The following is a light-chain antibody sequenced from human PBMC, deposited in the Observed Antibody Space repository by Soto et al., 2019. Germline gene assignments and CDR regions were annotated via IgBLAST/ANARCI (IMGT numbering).Light chain of an antibody. CDR1: QSVSSNY. CDR2: GAS. V-gene: IGKV3-20*01. CDR3: QQYGNSPMT. Sequence: EIVLTQSPGTLSLSPGERATLSCRASQSVSSNYLAWYQQKPDQAPRLLIYGASSRATDIPDRFSGSGFGTDFTLTISRLETEDFAVYYCQQYGNSPMTFGHGTKVEIK. J-gene: IGKJ1*01.